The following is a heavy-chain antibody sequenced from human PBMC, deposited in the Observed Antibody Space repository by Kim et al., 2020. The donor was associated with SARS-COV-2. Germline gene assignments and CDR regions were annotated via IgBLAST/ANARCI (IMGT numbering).Heavy chain of an antibody. V-gene: IGHV4-4*07. CDR2: IHSSGSI. Sequence: SETLSLTCTVSGGSIGDHYWSWIRQPAGKGLEWIGRIHSSGSINYNPSLKSRVTVSLDTSKNHFSLTMTSVTAADTAFYYCAGGDYSPSWGYCLDSWGQGTLVTVSS. CDR3: AGGDYSPSWGYCLDS. J-gene: IGHJ4*02. CDR1: GGSIGDHY. D-gene: IGHD5-12*01.